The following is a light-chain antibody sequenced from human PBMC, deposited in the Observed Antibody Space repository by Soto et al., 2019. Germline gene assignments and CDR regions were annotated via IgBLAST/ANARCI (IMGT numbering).Light chain of an antibody. Sequence: QSALTQPASVSGSPGQSITISCVGTSSDIGDYNYASWYQQHPGKVPKVIIYDVSNRPSGVSYRFSATESGNTASLTISGLRAEDEADYYCCSYTRSGTLIFGTGTKVTVL. CDR3: CSYTRSGTLI. V-gene: IGLV2-14*01. J-gene: IGLJ1*01. CDR2: DVS. CDR1: SSDIGDYNY.